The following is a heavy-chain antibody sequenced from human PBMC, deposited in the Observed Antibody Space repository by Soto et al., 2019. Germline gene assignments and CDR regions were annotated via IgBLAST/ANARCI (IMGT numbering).Heavy chain of an antibody. J-gene: IGHJ5*02. V-gene: IGHV2-70*11. Sequence: SGPTLVNPTQTLTLTCTFSGFSLRTSGMCVSRIRQPPGKALEWLARIDWDADKYYNTSLKTRLTISKDTSKNQVVLTMTNMDPVDTATYYCARICPRGIVVAGTEDWFDPWGQGTLVTVSS. CDR1: GFSLRTSGMC. CDR2: IDWDADK. D-gene: IGHD6-19*01. CDR3: ARICPRGIVVAGTEDWFDP.